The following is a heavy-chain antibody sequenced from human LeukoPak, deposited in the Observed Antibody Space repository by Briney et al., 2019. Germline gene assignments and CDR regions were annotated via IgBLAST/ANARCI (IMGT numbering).Heavy chain of an antibody. J-gene: IGHJ4*02. D-gene: IGHD3-3*01. V-gene: IGHV3-21*01. CDR1: GFTFSSYS. CDR3: ARDWSGCHDY. CDR2: ISSSSSYI. Sequence: PGGSLRLSCAASGFTFSSYSMNWVRQAPGKGLEWVSSISSSSSYIYYADSVKGRFTISRDNAKNSLCLQMNSLRAEDTAVYYCARDWSGCHDYWGQGTLVTVSS.